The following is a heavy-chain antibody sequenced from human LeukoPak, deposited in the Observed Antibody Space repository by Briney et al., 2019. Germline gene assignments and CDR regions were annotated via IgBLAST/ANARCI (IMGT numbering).Heavy chain of an antibody. Sequence: HSGGSLRLSCAAPGFTFSSYAMHWARQAPGKGLEWVAVISYDGNNKYYADSVKGRFTISRDNSKNTLYLQMNSLRPEDTAVYYCARDSRGWGYSFGPWGQGTLVTVSS. CDR3: ARDSRGWGYSFGP. CDR2: ISYDGNNK. D-gene: IGHD5-18*01. CDR1: GFTFSSYA. J-gene: IGHJ5*02. V-gene: IGHV3-30*04.